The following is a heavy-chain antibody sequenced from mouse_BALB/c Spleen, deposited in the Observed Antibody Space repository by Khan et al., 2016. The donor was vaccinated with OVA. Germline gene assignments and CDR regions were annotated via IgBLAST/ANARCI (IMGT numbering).Heavy chain of an antibody. CDR3: ARLEDI. V-gene: IGHV2-9*02. D-gene: IGHD1-3*01. J-gene: IGHJ2*01. Sequence: QVQLKESGPGLVAPSQSLSITCTVSGFSFTSYGVHWVSQPPGKGLEWLGVIWAGGSTNYNSAIMSRLSISKDNSKSQVFLKMNSLQTADTAMYYCARLEDIWGQGTTLTVSS. CDR2: IWAGGST. CDR1: GFSFTSYG.